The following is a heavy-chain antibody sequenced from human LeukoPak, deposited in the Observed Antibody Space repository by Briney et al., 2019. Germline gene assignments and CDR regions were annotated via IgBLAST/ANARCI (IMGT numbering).Heavy chain of an antibody. CDR3: ARGNPLGSTLNWFDP. J-gene: IGHJ5*02. CDR2: IIPIFGTA. V-gene: IGHV1-69*13. D-gene: IGHD5/OR15-5a*01. CDR1: GYTLTELS. Sequence: GASVKVSCKVSGYTLTELSMHWVRQAPGKGLEWMGGIIPIFGTANYAQKFQGRVTITADESTSTAYMELSSLRSEDTAVYYCARGNPLGSTLNWFDPWGQGTLVTVSS.